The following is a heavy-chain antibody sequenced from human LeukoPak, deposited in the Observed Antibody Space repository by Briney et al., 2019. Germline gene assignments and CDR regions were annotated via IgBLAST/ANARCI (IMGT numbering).Heavy chain of an antibody. J-gene: IGHJ4*02. Sequence: GGSLRLSCAASGFTFSSYSMNWVRQAPGKGLEWVSSISSSSSYIYYADSVKGRFTISRDNAKNSLYLQMNSLRAEDTAVYYCARDRDSGYYLGPFDYWGQGTLVTVSS. CDR2: ISSSSSYI. CDR1: GFTFSSYS. CDR3: ARDRDSGYYLGPFDY. D-gene: IGHD3-22*01. V-gene: IGHV3-21*01.